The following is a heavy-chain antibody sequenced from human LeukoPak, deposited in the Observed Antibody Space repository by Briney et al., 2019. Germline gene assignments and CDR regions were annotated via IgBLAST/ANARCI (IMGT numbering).Heavy chain of an antibody. CDR2: IYPGDSDT. J-gene: IGHJ5*02. V-gene: IGHV5-51*01. CDR3: ARGGNYYDSSGLGVNWFDP. D-gene: IGHD3-22*01. CDR1: GYSFTSYW. Sequence: GESLKISCKGSGYSFTSYWIGWARQMPGKGLEWMGIIYPGDSDTRYSPSFQGQVTISADKSISTAYLQWSSPKASDSAMYYCARGGNYYDSSGLGVNWFDPWGQGTLVTVSS.